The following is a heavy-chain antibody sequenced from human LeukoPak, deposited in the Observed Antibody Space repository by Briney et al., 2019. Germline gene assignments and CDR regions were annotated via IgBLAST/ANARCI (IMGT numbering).Heavy chain of an antibody. CDR1: GFTFSSYS. Sequence: GGSLRLSCAASGFTFSSYSMNWVRQAPGKGLEWVSYISGSSSTIYYADSVKGRFTISRDNAKNSLYLQMNSLRAEDTAVYYCAREGIITVIVVGAFDIWGQGTMVTVSS. V-gene: IGHV3-48*04. CDR2: ISGSSSTI. J-gene: IGHJ3*02. CDR3: AREGIITVIVVGAFDI. D-gene: IGHD3-22*01.